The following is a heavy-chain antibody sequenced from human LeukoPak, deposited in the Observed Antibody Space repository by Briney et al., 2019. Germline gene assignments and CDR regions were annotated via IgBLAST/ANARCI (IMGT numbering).Heavy chain of an antibody. Sequence: GGSLRLSCAASGFTVSSNYISWVRHAPGKGLEWVSIIYSGGSTYYADSVKGRFTISRDNSKNTVYLQMNSLRAEDTAVYYCGRTTAGSGNWFDPWGQGTLVTVSP. V-gene: IGHV3-53*01. D-gene: IGHD6-13*01. CDR1: GFTVSSNY. CDR3: GRTTAGSGNWFDP. CDR2: IYSGGST. J-gene: IGHJ5*02.